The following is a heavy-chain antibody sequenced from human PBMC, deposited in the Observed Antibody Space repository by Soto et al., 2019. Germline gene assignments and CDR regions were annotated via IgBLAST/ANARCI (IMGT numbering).Heavy chain of an antibody. CDR1: GDSISSPNW. Sequence: SETLSLTCAVSGDSISSPNWWSWVRQPPGKGLEWIGEVYHSGDTKYNPSLKSRVTISVDKSKNQFSLKLSSVTAADTALYYCARDHGGYSFAGDYWGQGIMVTVS. J-gene: IGHJ4*02. D-gene: IGHD5-18*01. V-gene: IGHV4-4*02. CDR2: VYHSGDT. CDR3: ARDHGGYSFAGDY.